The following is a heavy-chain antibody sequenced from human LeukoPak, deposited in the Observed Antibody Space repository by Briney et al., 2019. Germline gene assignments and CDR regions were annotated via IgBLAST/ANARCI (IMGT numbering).Heavy chain of an antibody. CDR3: ARYSWSASTPGSWFDP. D-gene: IGHD2-15*01. V-gene: IGHV4-59*08. J-gene: IGHJ5*02. CDR2: IYNNGNN. CDR1: GGSVSSYF. Sequence: SSETLSLTCTVSGGSVSSYFWSWIRQPPGKGLEWIGYIYNNGNNNYNPSLKSRISISVDTSENQISLKLSSVTAADTALYYCARYSWSASTPGSWFDPWGQGTLVTVSS.